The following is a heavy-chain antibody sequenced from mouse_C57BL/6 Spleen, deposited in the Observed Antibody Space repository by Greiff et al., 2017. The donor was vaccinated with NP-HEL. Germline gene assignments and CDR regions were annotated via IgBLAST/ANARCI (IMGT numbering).Heavy chain of an antibody. CDR3: ARRATAYAMDY. Sequence: QVQLQQPGAELVMPGASVKLSCKASGYTFTSYWMHWVKQRPGQGLEWIGEIDPSDSYTNYNQKFKGKSTLTVDKSSSTAYMQLSSLTSEDSAVYYCARRATAYAMDYWGQGTSVTVSS. V-gene: IGHV1-69*01. J-gene: IGHJ4*01. CDR2: IDPSDSYT. CDR1: GYTFTSYW. D-gene: IGHD3-1*01.